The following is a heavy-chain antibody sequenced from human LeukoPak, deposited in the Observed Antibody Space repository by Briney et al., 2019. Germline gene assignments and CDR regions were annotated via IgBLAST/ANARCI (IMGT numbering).Heavy chain of an antibody. V-gene: IGHV4-61*03. D-gene: IGHD6-6*01. CDR1: GDSVSNGNYY. J-gene: IGHJ5*02. CDR2: IYYTGKT. Sequence: PSETLSLTCTVSGDSVSNGNYYWSWLRQPPGKALEWIGYIYYTGKTYYNPSLEGRVTILVDTSRNHFSVKLSSVTAADTAVYYCARGEYSSSSGALNWFDPWGQGTLVTVSS. CDR3: ARGEYSSSSGALNWFDP.